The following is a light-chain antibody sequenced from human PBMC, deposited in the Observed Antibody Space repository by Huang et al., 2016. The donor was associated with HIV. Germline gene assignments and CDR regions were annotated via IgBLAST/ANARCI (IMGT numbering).Light chain of an antibody. J-gene: IGKJ4*01. CDR1: QSVNNN. CDR2: GAS. Sequence: EIVLTQSPATLSVSPGERATLSCRASQSVNNNLAWYQYKPGQAPRLLIFGASTRATDIPGRFTGSGSGTEFTLTISSLQSEDFALYYCQQYDNWPPVTFGGGTRVEIK. CDR3: QQYDNWPPVT. V-gene: IGKV3-15*01.